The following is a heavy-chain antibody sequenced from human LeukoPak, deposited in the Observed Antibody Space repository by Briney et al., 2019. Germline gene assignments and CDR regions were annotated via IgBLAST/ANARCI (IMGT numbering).Heavy chain of an antibody. V-gene: IGHV4-59*08. CDR2: IYYSGST. CDR3: ARHLNNCGDDCYIFDY. D-gene: IGHD2-21*01. CDR1: GGSIFSYY. J-gene: IGHJ4*02. Sequence: SETLSLTCTVSGGSIFSYYWSWIRQPPGKGLEWMGYIYYSGSTNYNPSLKSRVTISVHTSKNQFSLRVSSVTAADTAVYYCARHLNNCGDDCYIFDYWGQGTLVTVSS.